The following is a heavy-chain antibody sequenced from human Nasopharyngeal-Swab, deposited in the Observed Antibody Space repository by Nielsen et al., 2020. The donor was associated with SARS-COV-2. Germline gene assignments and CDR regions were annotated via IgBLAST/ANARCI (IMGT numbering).Heavy chain of an antibody. CDR3: ARAGALSAGTPTSWIDY. CDR2: IWNDGGNK. CDR1: GFTFTTYG. V-gene: IGHV3-33*01. J-gene: IGHJ4*02. Sequence: GESPKISCATSGFTFTTYGMHWVRQSLGKGLEWVAVIWNDGGNKYYADSVKGRFTISRDNSMNTLYLQMNSLRAEDTAVYYCARAGALSAGTPTSWIDYWGQGTLVTVSS. D-gene: IGHD1-7*01.